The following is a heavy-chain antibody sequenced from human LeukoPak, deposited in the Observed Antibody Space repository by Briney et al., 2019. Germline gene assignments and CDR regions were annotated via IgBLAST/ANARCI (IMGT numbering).Heavy chain of an antibody. Sequence: GGSLRLSCEASGFTFNTYGMNWVRQAPGKGLEWVSSISPDSYYIYYADSLKGRFTISRDNAKNSLYLQMNSLRAEDTAVYYCARYGVSSSRSYIDYWGLGTLVTVSS. V-gene: IGHV3-21*01. D-gene: IGHD2-2*01. CDR3: ARYGVSSSRSYIDY. CDR2: ISPDSYYI. CDR1: GFTFNTYG. J-gene: IGHJ4*02.